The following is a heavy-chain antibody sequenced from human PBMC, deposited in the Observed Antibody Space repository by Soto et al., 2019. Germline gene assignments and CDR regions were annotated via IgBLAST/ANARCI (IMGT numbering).Heavy chain of an antibody. CDR2: ISGYNGNT. D-gene: IGHD6-19*01. V-gene: IGHV1-18*01. CDR1: GSIVNGYG. CDR3: AAGAGQWYGEFEF. Sequence: QVQLVQSGAEVKKPGASLKVSCKASGSIVNGYGISWVRQAPGQGLEGMGWISGYNGNTRSTQKFQARVTMTTDTPTSTAYMEDGSLTSDDTAVYYCAAGAGQWYGEFEFWGQGTLVTVSS. J-gene: IGHJ4*02.